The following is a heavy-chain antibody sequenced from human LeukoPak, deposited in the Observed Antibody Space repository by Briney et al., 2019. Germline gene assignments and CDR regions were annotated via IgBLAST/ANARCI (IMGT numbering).Heavy chain of an antibody. D-gene: IGHD6-19*01. J-gene: IGHJ4*02. CDR2: ISAYNGNT. CDR1: GYTFTSYG. V-gene: IGHV1-18*01. CDR3: ARDRLPIAVAGSGSPKSDY. Sequence: EASVKVSCKASGYTFTSYGISWVRQAPGQGLEWMGWISAYNGNTNYAQKLQGRVTMTTDTSTSTAYMELRSLRSDDTAVYYCARDRLPIAVAGSGSPKSDYWGQGTLVTVSS.